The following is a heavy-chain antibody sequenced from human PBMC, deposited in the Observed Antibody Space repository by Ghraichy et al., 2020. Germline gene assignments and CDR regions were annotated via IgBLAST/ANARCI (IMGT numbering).Heavy chain of an antibody. CDR3: ARVGQQQLVHGWFDP. D-gene: IGHD6-13*01. CDR2: IIPIFGTA. Sequence: SVKVSCKASGGTFSSYAISWVRQAPGQGLEWMGGIIPIFGTANYAQKFQGRVTITADESTSTAYMELSSLRSEDTAVYYCARVGQQQLVHGWFDPWGQGTLVTVSS. V-gene: IGHV1-69*13. J-gene: IGHJ5*02. CDR1: GGTFSSYA.